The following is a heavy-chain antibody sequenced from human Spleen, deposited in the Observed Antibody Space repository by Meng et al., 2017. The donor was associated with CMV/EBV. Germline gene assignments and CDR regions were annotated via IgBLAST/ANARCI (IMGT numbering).Heavy chain of an antibody. CDR1: GYNFTTDW. J-gene: IGHJ5*02. Sequence: GGSLRLSCEGSGYNFTTDWIGWVRQMPGKGLEWMGAIYPGDSDTRYSPTFQGQVTISVDKSIRTAYLQWSSLKASDTAMYYCARAGAAATNWFDPWGQGTLVTVSS. CDR2: IYPGDSDT. CDR3: ARAGAAATNWFDP. D-gene: IGHD6-13*01. V-gene: IGHV5-51*01.